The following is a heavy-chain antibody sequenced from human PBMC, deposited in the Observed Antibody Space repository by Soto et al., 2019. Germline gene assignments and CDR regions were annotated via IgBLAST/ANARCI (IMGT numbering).Heavy chain of an antibody. CDR3: TRPGSSSDFDY. J-gene: IGHJ4*02. V-gene: IGHV3-73*01. Sequence: GGSLRLSCAASGFTFSGSAMHWVHQASGKGLEWVGRIRSKANSYATAYAASVKGRFTISRDDSKNTAYLQMNSLKTEDTAVYYCTRPGSSSDFDYWGQGTLVTVSS. CDR1: GFTFSGSA. D-gene: IGHD6-6*01. CDR2: IRSKANSYAT.